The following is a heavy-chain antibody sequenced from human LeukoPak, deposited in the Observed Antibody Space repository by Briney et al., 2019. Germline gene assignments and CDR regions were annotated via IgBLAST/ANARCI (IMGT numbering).Heavy chain of an antibody. CDR3: ARTTPAATTEPYRTKKYNWFDP. V-gene: IGHV1-8*01. CDR1: GYTFTSYD. J-gene: IGHJ5*02. CDR2: MNPNSGNT. D-gene: IGHD2-15*01. Sequence: GASVKVSCKASGYTFTSYDISWVRQATGQGLEWMGWMNPNSGNTGYAQKFQGRVTMTRNTSISTAYMELSSLRSEDTAVYYCARTTPAATTEPYRTKKYNWFDPWGQGTLVTVSS.